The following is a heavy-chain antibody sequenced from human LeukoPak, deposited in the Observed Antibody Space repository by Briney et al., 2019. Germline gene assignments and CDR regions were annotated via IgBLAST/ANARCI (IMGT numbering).Heavy chain of an antibody. Sequence: ASVKVSCKASGYTFTGYYMHWVRQAPGQGLEWMGWINPSSGGTNYAQKFQGRVTMTRDTSISTAYKELSRLRSDDTAVYYCAREGVSGDAFDIWGQGTMVTVSS. D-gene: IGHD2-8*01. CDR3: AREGVSGDAFDI. V-gene: IGHV1-2*02. CDR1: GYTFTGYY. CDR2: INPSSGGT. J-gene: IGHJ3*02.